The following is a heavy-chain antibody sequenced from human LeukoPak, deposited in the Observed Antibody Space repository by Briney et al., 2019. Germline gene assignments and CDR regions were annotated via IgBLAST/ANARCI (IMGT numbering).Heavy chain of an antibody. D-gene: IGHD2-15*01. CDR3: ARRYCGGGSCYSGFDY. V-gene: IGHV4-59*01. Sequence: SETLSLTCTVSGGSISSYYWSWIRQPPGKRLEWIGYIYYSGSTNYNPSLRSRVTISVDTSKNQFSLKLNSVTAADTAVYYCARRYCGGGSCYSGFDYWGQGTLVTVSS. J-gene: IGHJ4*02. CDR1: GGSISSYY. CDR2: IYYSGST.